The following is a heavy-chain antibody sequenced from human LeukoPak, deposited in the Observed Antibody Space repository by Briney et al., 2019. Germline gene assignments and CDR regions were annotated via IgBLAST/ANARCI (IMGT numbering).Heavy chain of an antibody. J-gene: IGHJ6*04. CDR1: GGTFSSYA. CDR2: IIPIFGTA. V-gene: IGHV1-69*05. CDR3: ARPYSSNWYERVVDV. D-gene: IGHD6-13*01. Sequence: SVKVSCKASGGTFSSYAISWVRQAPGQGLEWMGGIIPIFGTANYAQKFQGRVTITTDESTSTAYMELSSLRAEDTAVYYCARPYSSNWYERVVDVWGKGTTVTVSS.